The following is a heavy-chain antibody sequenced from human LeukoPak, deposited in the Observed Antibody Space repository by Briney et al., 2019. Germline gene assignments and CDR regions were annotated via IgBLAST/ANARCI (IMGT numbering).Heavy chain of an antibody. CDR3: AKYDYGGNPNEYYFDY. V-gene: IGHV3-23*01. CDR2: IGDNGDST. D-gene: IGHD4-23*01. CDR1: GFTFSSYA. Sequence: GGSLRLSCEASGFTFSSYAMSWVRQAPGKGLEWVSTIGDNGDSTYYADSVKGRFTISRDNSKNTLDLQMNSLRAQDTAVYYCAKYDYGGNPNEYYFDYWAREPWSPSPQ. J-gene: IGHJ4*02.